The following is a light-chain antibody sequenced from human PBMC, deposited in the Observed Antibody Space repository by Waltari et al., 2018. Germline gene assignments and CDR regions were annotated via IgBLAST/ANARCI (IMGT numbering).Light chain of an antibody. CDR1: HIESKS. CDR2: DDG. J-gene: IGLJ2*01. V-gene: IGLV3-21*03. CDR3: QVWDSSTDHVV. Sequence: SYVLTRPPSVSVAAGKTARITCGGNHIESKSVQWYHQKPGQAPGLVVYDDGDRPSGIPGRFSGSNSGNTATLTISRVEAGDEADYHCQVWDSSTDHVVFGGGTKLTVL.